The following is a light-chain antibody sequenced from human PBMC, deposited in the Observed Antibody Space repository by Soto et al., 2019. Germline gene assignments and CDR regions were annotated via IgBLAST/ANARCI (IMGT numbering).Light chain of an antibody. CDR2: AAS. CDR1: QCIRND. J-gene: IGKJ4*01. Sequence: DIQMTQSPSSLSASVGDRVTITCRASQCIRNDLTWYQQKLGKAPKRLITAASSLQSGVPSRFSGSGSGTEFTLTISSLQPEDLATYYCLQHNSDPFTFGGGTKVEIE. CDR3: LQHNSDPFT. V-gene: IGKV1-17*01.